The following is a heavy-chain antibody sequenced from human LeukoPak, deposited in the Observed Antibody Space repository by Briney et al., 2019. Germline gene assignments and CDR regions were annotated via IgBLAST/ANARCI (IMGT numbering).Heavy chain of an antibody. CDR1: GFTFSSYG. CDR3: AKRVPYSSSSVYFDS. V-gene: IGHV3-23*01. D-gene: IGHD6-6*01. J-gene: IGHJ4*02. CDR2: ISDSGSDT. Sequence: PGGSLRLSCAASGFTFSSYGMSWVRQAPGKGLEWVSAISDSGSDTYYADSVKGRFTISKDNSKNTLFLRMNSLRAEDTAVYYCAKRVPYSSSSVYFDSWGQGTLVTVSP.